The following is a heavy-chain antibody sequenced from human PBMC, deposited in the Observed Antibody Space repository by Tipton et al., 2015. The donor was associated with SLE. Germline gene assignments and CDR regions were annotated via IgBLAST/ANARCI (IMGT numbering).Heavy chain of an antibody. CDR1: GFTFSSYG. CDR3: ARERGGDSSTYYFDY. CDR2: ISYGGRNK. J-gene: IGHJ4*02. V-gene: IGHV3-30*04. Sequence: SLRLSCAASGFTFSSYGMQWVRQAPGKGLEWVAIISYGGRNKYYADSVKGRFTISRDNSKNTLYLQMDSLTSYDTAVYYCARERGGDSSTYYFDYWGQGTLVTVSS. D-gene: IGHD3-22*01.